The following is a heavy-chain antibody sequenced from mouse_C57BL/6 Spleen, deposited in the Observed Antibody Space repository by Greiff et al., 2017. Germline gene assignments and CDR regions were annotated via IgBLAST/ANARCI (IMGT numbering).Heavy chain of an antibody. CDR3: ARPDWDDYAMDY. J-gene: IGHJ4*01. Sequence: VQLQQPGAELVKPGASVKLSCKASGYTFTSYWMHWVKQRPGQGLEWIGMIHPNSGSTNYNEKFKSKATLTVDKSSSTAYIQLSSLTSEDSAVYYCARPDWDDYAMDYWGQGTSVTVSS. V-gene: IGHV1-64*01. CDR1: GYTFTSYW. D-gene: IGHD4-1*01. CDR2: IHPNSGST.